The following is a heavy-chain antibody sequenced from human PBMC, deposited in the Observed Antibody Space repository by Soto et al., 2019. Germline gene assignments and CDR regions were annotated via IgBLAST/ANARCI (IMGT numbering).Heavy chain of an antibody. Sequence: QVRLVQSGAEVKKPGASVRVSCEASGYTFIDYYIHWVRQAPGQGLEWLGWMNPNSGGTTYAQSFQGRVTMDRDASINIASLDLSRLRSDDTAVYYCARGTSTVTIDFWGQGTLVTVSS. CDR2: MNPNSGGT. V-gene: IGHV1-2*02. J-gene: IGHJ4*02. D-gene: IGHD4-17*01. CDR3: ARGTSTVTIDF. CDR1: GYTFIDYY.